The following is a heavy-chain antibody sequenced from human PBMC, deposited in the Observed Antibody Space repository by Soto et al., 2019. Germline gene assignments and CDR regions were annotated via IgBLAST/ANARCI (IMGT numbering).Heavy chain of an antibody. D-gene: IGHD6-13*01. CDR2: ISYDGSNK. CDR3: ARDSLIEAAVVESDFDY. J-gene: IGHJ4*02. CDR1: GFTFSSYA. Sequence: GGSLRLSCAASGFTFSSYAMHWVRQAPGKGLEWVAVISYDGSNKYYADSVKGRFTISRDNSKNTLYLQMNSLRAEDTAVYYCARDSLIEAAVVESDFDYWGQGTLVTVSS. V-gene: IGHV3-30-3*01.